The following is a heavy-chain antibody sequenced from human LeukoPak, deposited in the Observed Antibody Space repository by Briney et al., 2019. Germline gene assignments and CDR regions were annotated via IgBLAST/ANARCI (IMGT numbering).Heavy chain of an antibody. J-gene: IGHJ4*02. Sequence: SETLSLTCTVSGGSISSYYWSWIRQPPGKGLEWIGYIYYSGSTNYNPSPKSRVTISVDTSKNQFSLKLSSVTAADTAVYYCARWMLGNYFDYWGQGTLVTVSS. D-gene: IGHD2-2*03. V-gene: IGHV4-59*01. CDR1: GGSISSYY. CDR3: ARWMLGNYFDY. CDR2: IYYSGST.